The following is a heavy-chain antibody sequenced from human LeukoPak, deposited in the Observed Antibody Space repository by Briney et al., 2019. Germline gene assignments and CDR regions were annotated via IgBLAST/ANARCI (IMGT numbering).Heavy chain of an antibody. CDR1: GFTFSSYT. Sequence: PGGSLRLSCAASGFTFSSYTMNWVRQAPGKGLEWVSSISSSSSYIYYADSVKGRFTISRDNAKNSLYLQMNSLRAEDTAVYYCARDTYDILTGYYRWAFDIWGQGTMVTVSS. D-gene: IGHD3-9*01. CDR3: ARDTYDILTGYYRWAFDI. J-gene: IGHJ3*02. CDR2: ISSSSSYI. V-gene: IGHV3-21*06.